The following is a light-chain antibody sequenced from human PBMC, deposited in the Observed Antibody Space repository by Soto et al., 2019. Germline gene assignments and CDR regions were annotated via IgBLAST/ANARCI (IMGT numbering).Light chain of an antibody. J-gene: IGKJ4*01. Sequence: IQMTQSPSSLSASVGYIFTITFQASQDIRYYLNWFQQKPGKAPKVLIYDASRLETGVPSRFSGSGSGTDFTLTISSLQPEDFATYYCIKDYNYPLTCGGGNKGDIK. CDR1: QDIRYY. CDR3: IKDYNYPLT. CDR2: DAS. V-gene: IGKV1-6*01.